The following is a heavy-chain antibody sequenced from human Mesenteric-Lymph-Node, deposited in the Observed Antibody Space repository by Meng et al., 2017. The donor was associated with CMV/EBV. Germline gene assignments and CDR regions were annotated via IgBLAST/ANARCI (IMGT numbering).Heavy chain of an antibody. J-gene: IGHJ4*02. V-gene: IGHV1-69*17. CDR1: GATVVGYG. CDR3: ARGQQVHSGYVDY. D-gene: IGHD2-15*01. CDR2: IAPMYGLG. Sequence: APGATVVGYGCSRQRQAHGQGFEWLRYIAPMYGLGHYAQRCQSRITVTADKPAATTNMEMHSLRSEDTAVYYSARGQQVHSGYVDYWGQGTLVTVSS.